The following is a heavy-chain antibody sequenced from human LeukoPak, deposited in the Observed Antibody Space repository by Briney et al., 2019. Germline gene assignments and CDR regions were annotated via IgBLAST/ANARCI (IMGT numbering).Heavy chain of an antibody. CDR3: ARIRGGPIDY. Sequence: PGGSLRLSCAASGFTLSAYAMHWVRLAPGKGLEWVAVISYDGTDTYYADSVKGRFTISRDTSKNSLYLQMNSLRAEDTAVFYCARIRGGPIDYWGQGTLVTVSS. CDR1: GFTLSAYA. D-gene: IGHD3-16*01. V-gene: IGHV3-30-3*01. CDR2: ISYDGTDT. J-gene: IGHJ4*02.